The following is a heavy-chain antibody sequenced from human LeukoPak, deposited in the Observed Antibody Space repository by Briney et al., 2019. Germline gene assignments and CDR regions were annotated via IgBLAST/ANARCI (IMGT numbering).Heavy chain of an antibody. CDR3: ATYSSGYNTFDY. J-gene: IGHJ4*02. V-gene: IGHV4-38-2*01. D-gene: IGHD3-22*01. CDR1: GYSISSGYY. Sequence: SETLSLTCAVPGYSISSGYYWGWIRQPPGKGLEWIGSIYHSGSTYYNPSLKSRVTISVDTSKNQFSLKLSSVTAADTAVYYCATYSSGYNTFDYWGQGTLVTVSS. CDR2: IYHSGST.